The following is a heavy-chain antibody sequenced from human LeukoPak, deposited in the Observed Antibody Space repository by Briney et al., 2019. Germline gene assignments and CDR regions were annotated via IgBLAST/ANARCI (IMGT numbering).Heavy chain of an antibody. J-gene: IGHJ4*02. Sequence: ASVKVSCKASGGTFSSYTISWVRQAPGQGLEWMGRVIPILGIANYAQKFQGRVTITADKSTSTAYMELSSLRSEDTAVYYCARSEEMATIDYWGQGTLATVSS. CDR2: VIPILGIA. V-gene: IGHV1-69*02. D-gene: IGHD5-24*01. CDR1: GGTFSSYT. CDR3: ARSEEMATIDY.